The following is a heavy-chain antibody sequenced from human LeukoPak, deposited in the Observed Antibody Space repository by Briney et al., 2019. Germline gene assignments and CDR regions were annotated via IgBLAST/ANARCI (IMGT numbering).Heavy chain of an antibody. CDR1: GGSISSGSYY. CDR2: IYYSGST. Sequence: SSETLSLTCTVSGGSISSGSYYWSWIRQPPGKGLEWIGYIYYSGSTYYNPSLKSRVTISVDTSKNQFSLKLSSVTAADTAVYYCATELRYLRYVDYWGQGTLVTVSS. D-gene: IGHD4-17*01. J-gene: IGHJ4*02. V-gene: IGHV4-30-4*01. CDR3: ATELRYLRYVDY.